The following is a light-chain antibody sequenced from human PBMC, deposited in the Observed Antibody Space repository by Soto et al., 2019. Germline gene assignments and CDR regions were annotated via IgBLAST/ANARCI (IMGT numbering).Light chain of an antibody. CDR2: DVF. Sequence: QSALTQPASVSGSPGQSITISCTGTSDDVGGYNFVSWYQQYPGKAPKLMIYDVFNRPSGVSNRFSGYKSGNTASLTISGLQAEDEADYYCSSYARSSTPYVFGSGTKVTVL. CDR3: SSYARSSTPYV. J-gene: IGLJ1*01. V-gene: IGLV2-14*01. CDR1: SDDVGGYNF.